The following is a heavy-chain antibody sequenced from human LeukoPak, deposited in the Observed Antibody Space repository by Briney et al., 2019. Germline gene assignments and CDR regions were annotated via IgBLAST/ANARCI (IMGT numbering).Heavy chain of an antibody. V-gene: IGHV4-61*01. D-gene: IGHD1-26*01. Sequence: PETLSPTSTVSGDSVSSSSFYWSWIRQPPGKGLEWIGYIDNSGSTNYNPSLLSRVTISVDTSKNRLSPRLASVTAADTAVYYCARDRYTGSCYFDSWGKGPLSPVSS. CDR3: ARDRYTGSCYFDS. J-gene: IGHJ4*02. CDR2: IDNSGST. CDR1: GDSVSSSSFY.